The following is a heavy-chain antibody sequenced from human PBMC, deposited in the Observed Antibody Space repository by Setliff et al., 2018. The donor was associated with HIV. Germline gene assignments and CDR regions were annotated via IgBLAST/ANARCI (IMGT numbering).Heavy chain of an antibody. V-gene: IGHV4-39*07. CDR1: GGSISNSRYY. CDR3: ARRLGATVFYYFDY. CDR2: IYYSGST. Sequence: SEILSLTCTVSGGSISNSRYYWSWIRQPPGKGLEWIGSIYYSGSTNCNPSLKSRVTISVDTSENQFSLKLSSVTAADTAVYYCARRLGATVFYYFDYWGQGTLVTVSS. J-gene: IGHJ4*02. D-gene: IGHD3-16*01.